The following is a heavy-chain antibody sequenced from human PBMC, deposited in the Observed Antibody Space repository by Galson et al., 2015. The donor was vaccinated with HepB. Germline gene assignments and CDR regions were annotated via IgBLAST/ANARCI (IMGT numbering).Heavy chain of an antibody. D-gene: IGHD1-26*01. CDR2: IKQHGHEK. Sequence: SLRLSCAASGFTFSSYWMSWVRQAPGKGLEWVADIKQHGHEKYYVDSVKGRFTISRDNAKNSLYLQMNSLRAEDTAVYYCARRSGSYFDVNPGRFDYWGQGTLVTVSS. CDR3: ARRSGSYFDVNPGRFDY. CDR1: GFTFSSYW. V-gene: IGHV3-7*01. J-gene: IGHJ4*02.